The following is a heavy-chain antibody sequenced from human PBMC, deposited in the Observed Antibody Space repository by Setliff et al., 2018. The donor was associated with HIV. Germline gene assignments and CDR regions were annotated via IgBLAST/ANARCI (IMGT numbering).Heavy chain of an antibody. CDR2: INAGNGNT. CDR3: ARVEGSGSFYHYDS. CDR1: GYSFSNYA. V-gene: IGHV1-3*01. D-gene: IGHD3-10*01. J-gene: IGHJ4*02. Sequence: ASVKVSCKASGYSFSNYAMHWVRQAPGQSLEWMGWINAGNGNTKYSQNFQGRVTISRDTSATTAYLDLSGLTSEDTAVYYCARVEGSGSFYHYDSWGQGTLVTVSS.